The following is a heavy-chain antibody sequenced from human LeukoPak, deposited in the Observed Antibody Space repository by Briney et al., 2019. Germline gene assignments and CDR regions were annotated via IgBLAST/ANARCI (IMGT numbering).Heavy chain of an antibody. D-gene: IGHD3-10*01. CDR1: GFTSSSYG. V-gene: IGHV3-7*01. CDR3: AREKHYYGSVVDY. Sequence: GGSLRLSCAASGFTSSSYGMHWVRQAPGKGLEWVANIKQDGSEKYYVDSVKGRFTISRDNAKNSLYLQMNSLRVEDTAVYYCAREKHYYGSVVDYWGQGTLVTVSS. J-gene: IGHJ4*02. CDR2: IKQDGSEK.